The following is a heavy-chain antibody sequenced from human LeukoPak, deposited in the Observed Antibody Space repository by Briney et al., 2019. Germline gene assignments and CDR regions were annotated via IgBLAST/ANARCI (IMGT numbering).Heavy chain of an antibody. CDR3: GRDLPTVTSIDY. V-gene: IGHV3-21*06. CDR2: ISGSSGYI. Sequence: GGSLRLSCAASGFTFDNYAMNWVRQAPGKGVEWVSSISGSSGYIFYADSVKGRFTISRDNAKNSLYLQMNSLRAEDTAVYYCGRDLPTVTSIDYWGQGTLVTVSS. D-gene: IGHD4-17*01. CDR1: GFTFDNYA. J-gene: IGHJ4*02.